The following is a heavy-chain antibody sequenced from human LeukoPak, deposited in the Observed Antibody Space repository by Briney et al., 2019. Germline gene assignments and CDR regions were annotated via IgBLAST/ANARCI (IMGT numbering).Heavy chain of an antibody. D-gene: IGHD3-22*01. J-gene: IGHJ4*02. Sequence: ASVKVSCKVSGYTLTELSMHWVRQAPGKGLEWMGGFDPEDGETIYAQKFQGRVTMTEDTSTDTAYMELSSLRSEDTAVYYCATEGDSSGYPITYFDYWGRGTLVTVSS. CDR2: FDPEDGET. CDR3: ATEGDSSGYPITYFDY. V-gene: IGHV1-24*01. CDR1: GYTLTELS.